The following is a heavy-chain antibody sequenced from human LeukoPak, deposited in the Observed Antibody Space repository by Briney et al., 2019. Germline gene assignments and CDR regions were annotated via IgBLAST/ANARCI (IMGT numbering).Heavy chain of an antibody. Sequence: SETLSLTCIVSGASIRNYNNYWGWIRQPPGKGLEWIGSVFYTGSTYYNPSLQSRITVSVDTSKNQFSLKLTSVTAADTAVYYCAGVDNIYCSGGSCPRYWGQGTLVTVSS. V-gene: IGHV4-39*01. J-gene: IGHJ4*02. D-gene: IGHD2-15*01. CDR1: GASIRNYNNY. CDR3: AGVDNIYCSGGSCPRY. CDR2: VFYTGST.